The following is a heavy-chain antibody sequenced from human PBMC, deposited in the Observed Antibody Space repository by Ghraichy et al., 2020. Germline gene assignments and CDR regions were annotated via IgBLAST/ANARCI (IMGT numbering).Heavy chain of an antibody. CDR1: GFTFSSYW. J-gene: IGHJ3*02. CDR3: ARDMSAGDDAFDI. Sequence: GESLNISCAASGFTFSSYWMSWVRQAPGKGLEWVANIKQDGSEKYYVDSVKGRFTISRDNAKNSLYLQMNSLRAEDTAVYYCARDMSAGDDAFDIWGQGTMVTVSS. V-gene: IGHV3-7*04. CDR2: IKQDGSEK. D-gene: IGHD3-10*01.